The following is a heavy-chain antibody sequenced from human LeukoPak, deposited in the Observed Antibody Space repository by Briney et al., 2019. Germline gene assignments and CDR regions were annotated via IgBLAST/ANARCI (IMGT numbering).Heavy chain of an antibody. D-gene: IGHD3-16*01. V-gene: IGHV3-48*03. CDR1: GFTFSGDE. Sequence: GGSLRLSCAASGFTFSGDEMNWVRQAPGKGLQWISYINTDGGSIYYADSVKGRFTISRDNAKNSLYLQMNSLRAEDTAVYYCARGYDSWDSWGQGTLVTVSS. CDR3: ARGYDSWDS. J-gene: IGHJ4*02. CDR2: INTDGGSI.